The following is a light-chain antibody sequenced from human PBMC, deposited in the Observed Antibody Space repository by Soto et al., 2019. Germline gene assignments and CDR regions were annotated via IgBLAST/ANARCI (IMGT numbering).Light chain of an antibody. J-gene: IGKJ5*01. CDR3: QQRHYWPPIT. Sequence: VMSLSPATLSVAQGERATLSCRPSLSVSVYLAWYQQKPGQAPRLLISGASTRATGIPARFSGSGSGTEFTLTISCLQSEDFAVYYCQQRHYWPPITFGQGTLLEIK. V-gene: IGKV3D-15*01. CDR1: LSVSVY. CDR2: GAS.